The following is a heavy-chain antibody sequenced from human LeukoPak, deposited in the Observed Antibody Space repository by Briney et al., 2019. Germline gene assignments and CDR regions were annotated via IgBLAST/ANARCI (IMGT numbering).Heavy chain of an antibody. CDR2: IKQDGSEK. Sequence: GGSLRLSCAASGFTFSSYWMSWVRQAPGKGLEWVANIKQDGSEKCYVDSVKGRFTISRDNAKNSLYLQMNSLRAEDTAVYYCARGNFLVDSSSWYGYWGQGTLVTVSS. V-gene: IGHV3-7*01. CDR1: GFTFSSYW. D-gene: IGHD6-13*01. J-gene: IGHJ4*02. CDR3: ARGNFLVDSSSWYGY.